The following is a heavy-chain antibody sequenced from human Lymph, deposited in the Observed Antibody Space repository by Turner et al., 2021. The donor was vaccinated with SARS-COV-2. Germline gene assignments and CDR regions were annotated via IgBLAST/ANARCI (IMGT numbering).Heavy chain of an antibody. D-gene: IGHD3-10*01. Sequence: QVQLVESGGGVVQPGRSLRLSCAASGFTFSSYGMHWVRQAPGKGLEWVAVIWYDGSNNYYADSVKGRFTISRDNSKNTLYLQMNSLRAEDTAVYYCARDLRFGELPAADHWGQGTLVTVSS. J-gene: IGHJ4*02. V-gene: IGHV3-33*01. CDR2: IWYDGSNN. CDR1: GFTFSSYG. CDR3: ARDLRFGELPAADH.